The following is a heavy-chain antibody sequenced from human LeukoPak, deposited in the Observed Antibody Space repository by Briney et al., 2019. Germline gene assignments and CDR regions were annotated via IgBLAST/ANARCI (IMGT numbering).Heavy chain of an antibody. CDR3: ARHWGRDTFDI. CDR1: GGSISGWY. V-gene: IGHV4-59*08. D-gene: IGHD3-16*01. Sequence: SETLSLTCTVSGGSISGWYWSWIRQPPGKGLEWIGYIYGSGYTNYNPSLKSRVTMSIDTSKNHFSLKLTSVTAADTAVYYCARHWGRDTFDIWGQGTMVTVSS. CDR2: IYGSGYT. J-gene: IGHJ3*02.